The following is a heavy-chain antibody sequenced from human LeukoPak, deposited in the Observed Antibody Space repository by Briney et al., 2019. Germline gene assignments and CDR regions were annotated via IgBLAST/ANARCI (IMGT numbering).Heavy chain of an antibody. Sequence: PSETLSLTCTVSGGSISSSSYYWGWIRQPPGKGLEWIGIIYYSGSTYYNPPLKSRVTMSVDTSKNQFSLNLSSVTAADTAVYYCARELQYYYDSSGYVDYWGQGTLVTVSS. V-gene: IGHV4-39*07. J-gene: IGHJ4*02. CDR1: GGSISSSSYY. CDR2: IYYSGST. CDR3: ARELQYYYDSSGYVDY. D-gene: IGHD3-22*01.